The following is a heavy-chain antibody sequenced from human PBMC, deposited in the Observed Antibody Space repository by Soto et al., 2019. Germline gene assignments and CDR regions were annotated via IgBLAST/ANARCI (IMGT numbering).Heavy chain of an antibody. D-gene: IGHD3-22*01. CDR1: GFTLSSYA. CDR2: ISYDGSNK. J-gene: IGHJ4*02. Sequence: GGSLRLSCAASGFTLSSYAMHWVRQAPGKGLEWVAVISYDGSNKYYADSVKGRFTISRDNSKNTLYLQMNSLRAEDTAVYYCAREAYYYDSSGSPGFDYWGQGTLVTVSS. V-gene: IGHV3-30-3*01. CDR3: AREAYYYDSSGSPGFDY.